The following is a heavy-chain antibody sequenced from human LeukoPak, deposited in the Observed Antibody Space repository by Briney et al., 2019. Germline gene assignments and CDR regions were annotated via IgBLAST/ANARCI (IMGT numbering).Heavy chain of an antibody. D-gene: IGHD3-10*01. Sequence: ASVKVSCKASGYTFSSYGISWVRQAPGQGLEWMGIINPSGGSTSYAQKFQGRVTMTRDTSTSTVYMELSSLRSEDTAVYYCARGLITMVRGVMLPFDPWGQGTLVTVSS. CDR3: ARGLITMVRGVMLPFDP. V-gene: IGHV1-46*01. CDR2: INPSGGST. CDR1: GYTFSSYG. J-gene: IGHJ5*02.